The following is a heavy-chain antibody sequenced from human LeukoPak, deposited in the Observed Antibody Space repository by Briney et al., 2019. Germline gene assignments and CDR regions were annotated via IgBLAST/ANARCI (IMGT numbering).Heavy chain of an antibody. CDR1: GGSISSYY. V-gene: IGHV4-34*01. D-gene: IGHD3-3*01. CDR2: INHSGST. Sequence: SETLSLTCTVSGGSISSYYWSWIRQPAGKGLEWIGEINHSGSTNYNPSLKSRVTISVDTSKNQFSLKLSSVTAADTAVYYCAREVFGVVTPGHYYYMDVWGKGTTVTVSS. J-gene: IGHJ6*03. CDR3: AREVFGVVTPGHYYYMDV.